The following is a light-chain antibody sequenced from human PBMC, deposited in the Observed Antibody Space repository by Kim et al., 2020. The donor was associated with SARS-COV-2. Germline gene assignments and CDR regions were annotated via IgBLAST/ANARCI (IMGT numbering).Light chain of an antibody. CDR2: YDG. CDR3: QVWDSRNEWV. J-gene: IGLJ3*02. V-gene: IGLV3-21*01. Sequence: SYELTQPPSLSVAPGTTASIPCVGVNIGTKSVHWYQQKPGQAPVLVIYYDGVRPSGIPERFSGSNSGNTATLTLSRVEAGDEADYYCQVWDSRNEWVFGGGTKLTVL. CDR1: NIGTKS.